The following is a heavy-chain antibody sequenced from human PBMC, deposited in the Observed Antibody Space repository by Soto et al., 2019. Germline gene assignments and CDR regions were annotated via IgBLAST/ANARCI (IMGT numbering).Heavy chain of an antibody. CDR1: GYTFTSYD. V-gene: IGHV1-8*01. J-gene: IGHJ6*02. CDR3: ARQGVRGMDV. Sequence: QVQLVQSGAEVKKPGASVKVSCKAPGYTFTSYDINWVRQAPGQGLEWMGWMNPNSGNTGYAQKFQGRVTMTTNTSISTAYTEHSSLSSEDTAVYYCARQGVRGMDVWGQGTTVTVSS. CDR2: MNPNSGNT.